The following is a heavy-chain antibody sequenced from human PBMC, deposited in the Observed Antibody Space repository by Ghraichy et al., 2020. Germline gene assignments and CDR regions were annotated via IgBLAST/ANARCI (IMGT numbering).Heavy chain of an antibody. D-gene: IGHD1-26*01. J-gene: IGHJ6*04. CDR3: EKAEYPHPWDLGGMDV. Sequence: GESLNISCAASGFTFSSYAMSWVRQAPGKGLEWVSAISGSGGSTYYADSVKGRFTISRDNSKNTLYLQMNSLRAEDTAVYYCEKAEYPHPWDLGGMDVWGKGTTVTVSS. V-gene: IGHV3-23*01. CDR1: GFTFSSYA. CDR2: ISGSGGST.